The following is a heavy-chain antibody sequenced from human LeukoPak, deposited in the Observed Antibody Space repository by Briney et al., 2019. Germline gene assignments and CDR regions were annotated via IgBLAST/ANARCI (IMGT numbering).Heavy chain of an antibody. CDR3: ARGVRSFYYYDSSGYFHYFDY. CDR1: GYTFTSYG. J-gene: IGHJ4*02. Sequence: ASVKVSCKASGYTFTSYGISWVRQAPGQGLEWMGWISAYNGNTNYAQKLQGRVTMTTDTSTSTAYMELRSLRSDDTAVYYCARGVRSFYYYDSSGYFHYFDYWGQGTLVTVSS. CDR2: ISAYNGNT. D-gene: IGHD3-22*01. V-gene: IGHV1-18*01.